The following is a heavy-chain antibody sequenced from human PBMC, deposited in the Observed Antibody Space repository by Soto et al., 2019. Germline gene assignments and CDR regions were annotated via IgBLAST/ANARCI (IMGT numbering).Heavy chain of an antibody. Sequence: GGSLRLSCAASGFTLSGSVIYWVRPPSGKGLEWVGRIRSRSNGYATAYAASVRGRFTISRDDSKNTAYLQMNSLRAEDTAVYYCARDGGSYYYDSSGYYLDYWGQGTLVTVSS. CDR1: GFTLSGSV. J-gene: IGHJ4*02. V-gene: IGHV3-73*01. D-gene: IGHD3-22*01. CDR3: ARDGGSYYYDSSGYYLDY. CDR2: IRSRSNGYAT.